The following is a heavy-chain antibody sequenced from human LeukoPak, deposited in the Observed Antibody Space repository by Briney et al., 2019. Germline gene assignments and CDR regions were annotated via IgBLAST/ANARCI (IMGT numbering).Heavy chain of an antibody. CDR3: ATRTAY. V-gene: IGHV1-3*01. CDR1: GYTFTSYA. CDR2: INAGNGNT. J-gene: IGHJ4*02. Sequence: GASVKVSCKASGYTFTSYAMHWVRQAPGQRLEWMGWINAGNGNTKYPQKFQGRVTITRDTSASTAYMELSSLRSEDTAVYYCATRTAYWGQGTLVTVSS.